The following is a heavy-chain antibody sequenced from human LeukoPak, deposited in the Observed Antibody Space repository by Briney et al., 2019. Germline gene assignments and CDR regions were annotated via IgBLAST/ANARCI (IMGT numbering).Heavy chain of an antibody. J-gene: IGHJ3*02. CDR1: GGSISRYY. CDR2: ISYSGRT. Sequence: PSETLSLTCTVSGGSISRYYWSWIRQTPGKGLECIGYISYSGRTNSNPSLKGRVTISLNTSKNQFSLNLNSVTAADTAIYYCTRDRAGSSDTNAFDIWGQGTVVTVSA. CDR3: TRDRAGSSDTNAFDI. D-gene: IGHD3-10*01. V-gene: IGHV4-59*01.